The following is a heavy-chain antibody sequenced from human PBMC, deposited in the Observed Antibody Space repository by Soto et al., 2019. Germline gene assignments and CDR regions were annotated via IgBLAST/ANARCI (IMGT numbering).Heavy chain of an antibody. Sequence: PGGSLRLSCAASGFTFSSYSMSWVRQAPGKGLEWVSGFRSGGDDDTTYYADSVRGRFTISRDNSKNTLFLQMNSLRAEDTAIYYCAKKVNSGSGSQFFDYWRQGTLVTVSS. CDR3: AKKVNSGSGSQFFDY. J-gene: IGHJ4*02. D-gene: IGHD3-10*01. CDR2: FRSGGDDDTT. CDR1: GFTFSSYS. V-gene: IGHV3-23*01.